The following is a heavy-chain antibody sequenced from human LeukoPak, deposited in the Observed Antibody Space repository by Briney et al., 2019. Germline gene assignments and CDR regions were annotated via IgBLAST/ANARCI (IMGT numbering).Heavy chain of an antibody. V-gene: IGHV3-23*01. CDR2: ISDTYGTT. J-gene: IGHJ4*02. CDR3: VRHDSFIPF. D-gene: IGHD3-16*02. Sequence: PGGSLGLSCAASGFTFTNYAMTWVRQAPGKGLEWVSSISDTYGTTYYTDSVKGRCTISRDNSKNTVYLQLNNLRAEDTAIYFCVRHDSFIPFWGQGTLVTVSS. CDR1: GFTFTNYA.